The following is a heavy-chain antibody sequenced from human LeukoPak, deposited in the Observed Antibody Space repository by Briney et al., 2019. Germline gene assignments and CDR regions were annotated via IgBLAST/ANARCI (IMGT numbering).Heavy chain of an antibody. V-gene: IGHV3-7*03. CDR2: IKQDGSER. CDR1: GFIFSSDW. J-gene: IGHJ6*04. CDR3: ARKAYALDV. Sequence: PGGSLRVSCAPSGFIFSSDWMSCVRQAPGKGLEWVANIKQDGSERYYVDSVKGRFTISRDNAKNSLYLQMNSLRAEDTAVYYCARKAYALDVWGKGATVTVSS. D-gene: IGHD2-8*01.